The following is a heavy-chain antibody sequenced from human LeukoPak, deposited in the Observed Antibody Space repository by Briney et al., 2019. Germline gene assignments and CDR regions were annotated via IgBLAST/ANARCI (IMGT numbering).Heavy chain of an antibody. Sequence: GASVKVSCRASGGTFSSYAISWVRQAPGQGLEWMGGIIPIFGTANYAQKFQGRVTITTDESTSTAYMELSSLRSEDTAVYYCAREAAAGLDYWGQGTLVTVSS. CDR1: GGTFSSYA. V-gene: IGHV1-69*05. D-gene: IGHD6-13*01. J-gene: IGHJ4*02. CDR2: IIPIFGTA. CDR3: AREAAAGLDY.